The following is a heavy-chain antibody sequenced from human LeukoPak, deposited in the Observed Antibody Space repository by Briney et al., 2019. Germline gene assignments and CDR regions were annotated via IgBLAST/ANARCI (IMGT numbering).Heavy chain of an antibody. D-gene: IGHD6-19*01. V-gene: IGHV3-23*01. Sequence: GGSLRLSCAASGFTFSSYGMAWVRRAPGKGLEWVSSISDSGGSTYYAESVKGRFTLSRDNSKNTLYLQMNSLRAEDTAVYYCAKGWGKQWLAQYFDYWGQGTLVTVSS. CDR1: GFTFSSYG. J-gene: IGHJ4*02. CDR2: ISDSGGST. CDR3: AKGWGKQWLAQYFDY.